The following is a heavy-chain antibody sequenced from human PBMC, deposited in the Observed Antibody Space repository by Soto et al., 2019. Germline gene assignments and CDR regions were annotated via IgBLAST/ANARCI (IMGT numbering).Heavy chain of an antibody. D-gene: IGHD6-19*01. CDR1: GYTVTDYA. Sequence: QVHLVQSGAEVKKPGASVKVSCKASGYTVTDYAIYWVRQAPGQSLEWMGWITPGNGKTRYSEKFQGRVTIPWDTSATTAYMEPSSLRTEDTAVYYCARGHSGWYYLGDNWGQGTLVTVSS. CDR2: ITPGNGKT. V-gene: IGHV1-3*01. CDR3: ARGHSGWYYLGDN. J-gene: IGHJ4*02.